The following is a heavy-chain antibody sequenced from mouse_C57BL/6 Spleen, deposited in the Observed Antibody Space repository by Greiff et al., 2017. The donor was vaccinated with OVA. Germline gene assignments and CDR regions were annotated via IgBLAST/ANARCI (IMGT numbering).Heavy chain of an antibody. CDR1: GYTFTSYW. D-gene: IGHD3-3*01. CDR3: ARGAGTEDFTLAY. J-gene: IGHJ3*01. Sequence: VQLQQPGAELVKPGASVKLSCKASGYTFTSYWMHWVKQRPGRGLEWIGRIDPTSGGTKYNEKFKCKATLTVDKPSSTAYMQLSSLTSEDSAVYECARGAGTEDFTLAYWGQGTLVTVSA. V-gene: IGHV1-72*01. CDR2: IDPTSGGT.